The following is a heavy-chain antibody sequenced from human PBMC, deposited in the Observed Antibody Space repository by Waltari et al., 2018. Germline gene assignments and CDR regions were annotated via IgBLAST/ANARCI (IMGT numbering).Heavy chain of an antibody. D-gene: IGHD1-26*01. Sequence: QVQLQQWGAGLLKPSETLSLTCAVHGGSFSGYYWSWIRQPPGTGREWIGEINHSGSTNYNPSLKSRVTISVDTSKNQFSLKLGSVTAADTAVYYCARGRRYSGTLRLSYRFGAFDIWGQGTMVTVSS. CDR1: GGSFSGYY. CDR2: INHSGST. J-gene: IGHJ3*02. CDR3: ARGRRYSGTLRLSYRFGAFDI. V-gene: IGHV4-34*01.